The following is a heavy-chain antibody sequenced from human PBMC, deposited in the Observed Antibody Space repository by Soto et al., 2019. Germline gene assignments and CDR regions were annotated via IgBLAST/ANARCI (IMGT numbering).Heavy chain of an antibody. CDR3: AFGDYAADFN. V-gene: IGHV4-34*01. Sequence: QVQLQQWGAGLLKPSETLSLTCAVYGGSFSGYYWSWIRQPPGKGLEWIGEINHSGSTNYNPSLKSRVTISGDTSKNQFSLKLSSVTAADTAVYYCAFGDYAADFNWGQGTLVTVSS. D-gene: IGHD4-17*01. CDR2: INHSGST. J-gene: IGHJ4*02. CDR1: GGSFSGYY.